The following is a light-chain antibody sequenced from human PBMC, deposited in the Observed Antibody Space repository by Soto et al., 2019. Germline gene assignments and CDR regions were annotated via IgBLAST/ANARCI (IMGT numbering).Light chain of an antibody. CDR2: DAS. Sequence: DIQLTQSPSFLSASIGDRVTITCRAGQDFSNFLAWYQQKPGRAPKLLMYDASTLQSGVPSRFSGSGAGTDFIRSINNLQPEDVETDYCQQAYSFPITFGQGTRLEI. CDR1: QDFSNF. J-gene: IGKJ5*01. V-gene: IGKV1-9*01. CDR3: QQAYSFPIT.